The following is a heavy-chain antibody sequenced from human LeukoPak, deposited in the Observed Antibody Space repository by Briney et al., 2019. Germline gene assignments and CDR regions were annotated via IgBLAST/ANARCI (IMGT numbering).Heavy chain of an antibody. J-gene: IGHJ4*02. V-gene: IGHV4-59*01. D-gene: IGHD3-22*01. Sequence: PSETLSLTCTVSGGSISSYYWSWIRQPPGKGLEWIGYIYYSGSTNYNPSLKSRVTISVDTSKNQFSLTLSSVTAADTAVYYCARANPYDSSGSLDYWGQGTLVTVSS. CDR3: ARANPYDSSGSLDY. CDR1: GGSISSYY. CDR2: IYYSGST.